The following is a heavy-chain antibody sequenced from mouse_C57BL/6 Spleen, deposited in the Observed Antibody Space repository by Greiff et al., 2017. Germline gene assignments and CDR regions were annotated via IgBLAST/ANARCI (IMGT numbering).Heavy chain of an antibody. J-gene: IGHJ3*01. Sequence: VQLQESGPGLVQPSQSLSITCTVSGFSLTSYGVHWVRQSPGKGLEWLGVIWSGGSTDYNAAFISRLSISKDNSKSQVFFKMNSLQADDTAIYYCARTKTAQAPAWFAYWGQGTLVTVSA. CDR3: ARTKTAQAPAWFAY. CDR1: GFSLTSYG. D-gene: IGHD3-2*02. CDR2: IWSGGST. V-gene: IGHV2-2*01.